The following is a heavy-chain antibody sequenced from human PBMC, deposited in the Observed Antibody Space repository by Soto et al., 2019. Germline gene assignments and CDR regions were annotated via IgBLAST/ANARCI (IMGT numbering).Heavy chain of an antibody. V-gene: IGHV3-30-3*01. D-gene: IGHD5-12*01. CDR2: ISYDGSNK. J-gene: IGHJ4*02. Sequence: QVQLVESGGGVVQPGRSLRLSCAASGFTFSSYAMHWVRQAPGKGLEWVAVISYDGSNKYYADSVKGRFTISRDNSKNTLYLQMNSLRAEDTAVYYCARDGGYNTAWGEFDYWGQGTLVTVSS. CDR3: ARDGGYNTAWGEFDY. CDR1: GFTFSSYA.